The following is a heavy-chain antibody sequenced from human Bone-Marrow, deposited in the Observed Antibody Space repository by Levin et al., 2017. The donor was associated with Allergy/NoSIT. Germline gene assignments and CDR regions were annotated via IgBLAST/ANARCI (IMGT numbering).Heavy chain of an antibody. D-gene: IGHD6-19*01. J-gene: IGHJ4*02. CDR1: EFSFRSFY. CDR2: VSDDGRAT. CDR3: ASSVAGPGF. Sequence: GGSLRLSCAASEFSFRSFYMHWVRQSPGKGLEWVASVSDDGRATYYSDSVKGRFTISRDNSKKILFLQTNTLRTEDTAVYYCASSVAGPGFWGRGTLVIVSS. V-gene: IGHV3-30*03.